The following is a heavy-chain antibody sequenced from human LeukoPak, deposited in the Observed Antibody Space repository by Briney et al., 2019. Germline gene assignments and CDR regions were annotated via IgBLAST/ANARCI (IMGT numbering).Heavy chain of an antibody. CDR3: ARDQYTDYCSSTSCYTTVGAFDI. D-gene: IGHD2-2*02. CDR2: IIPIFGTA. Sequence: SVKVSCKAPGGTFSSYAISWVRQAPGQGLEWMGGIIPIFGTANYAQKFQGRVTITTDESTSTAYMELSSLRSEDTAVYYCARDQYTDYCSSTSCYTTVGAFDIWGQGTMVTVSS. J-gene: IGHJ3*02. V-gene: IGHV1-69*05. CDR1: GGTFSSYA.